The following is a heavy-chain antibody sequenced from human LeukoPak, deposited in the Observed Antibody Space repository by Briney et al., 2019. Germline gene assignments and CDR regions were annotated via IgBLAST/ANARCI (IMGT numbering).Heavy chain of an antibody. Sequence: SETLSLTCTVSGGSISSYYWSWIRQPPGKGLEWIGYIYYSGSTNYNPSLKSRVTISVDTSKNQFSLKLSSVTAADTAVYYCASVAYYYDSSGSRHDAFDIWGQGTMVTVSS. CDR3: ASVAYYYDSSGSRHDAFDI. CDR2: IYYSGST. CDR1: GGSISSYY. V-gene: IGHV4-59*01. D-gene: IGHD3-22*01. J-gene: IGHJ3*02.